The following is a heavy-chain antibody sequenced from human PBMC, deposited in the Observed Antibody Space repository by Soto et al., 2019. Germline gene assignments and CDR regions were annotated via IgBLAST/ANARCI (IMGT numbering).Heavy chain of an antibody. V-gene: IGHV3-30*18. CDR2: ISYDGSNK. Sequence: PGGSLRLSCAASGFTFSSYGMHWVRQAPGKGLEWVAVISYDGSNKYYADSVKGRFTISRDNSKNTLYLQMNSLRAEDTAVYYCAKDPAGGITGTTSRILDYYFDYWGQGTLVTVSS. CDR1: GFTFSSYG. CDR3: AKDPAGGITGTTSRILDYYFDY. J-gene: IGHJ4*02. D-gene: IGHD1-20*01.